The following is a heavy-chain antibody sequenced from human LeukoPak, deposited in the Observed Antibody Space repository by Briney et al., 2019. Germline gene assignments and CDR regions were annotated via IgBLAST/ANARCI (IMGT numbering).Heavy chain of an antibody. J-gene: IGHJ4*02. V-gene: IGHV3-23*01. CDR2: ISGSGDST. D-gene: IGHD3-9*01. Sequence: GGSLRLSCTASGLDFTSYAISWVRQAPGKGLEWVSTISGSGDSTYYADSVKGRFTISRDNSRNTLYLQMNSLRAEDTAVYYCAEGSYYAILTGYYKGGPFDYWGQGTLVTVSS. CDR1: GLDFTSYA. CDR3: AEGSYYAILTGYYKGGPFDY.